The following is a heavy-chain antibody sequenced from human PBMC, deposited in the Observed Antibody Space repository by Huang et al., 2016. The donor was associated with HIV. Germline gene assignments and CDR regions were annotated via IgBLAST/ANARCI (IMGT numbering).Heavy chain of an antibody. D-gene: IGHD3-10*01. Sequence: QLQLQESGPGLVKPSETLSLTCTVSGGSISSDNYYCGWIRQPPGKGLEWIGSIDYSGSTYYNPSLKSRVTITVDTSKNQFSLKMRAVTAADTAVYYCARLPGSITMIRGVITDPYWGQGTLVTVSS. CDR2: IDYSGST. V-gene: IGHV4-39*01. J-gene: IGHJ4*02. CDR1: GGSISSDNYY. CDR3: ARLPGSITMIRGVITDPY.